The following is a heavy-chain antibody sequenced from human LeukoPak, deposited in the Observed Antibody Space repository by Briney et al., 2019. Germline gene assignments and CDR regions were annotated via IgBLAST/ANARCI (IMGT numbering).Heavy chain of an antibody. CDR1: GFPFIEYS. D-gene: IGHD3-10*01. V-gene: IGHV3-48*04. Sequence: GGSLRLSCTASGFPFIEYSMNWVRQAPGKGLEWVSYISRSGSTINYADSVKGRFTISRDNAKNSLYLQMNSLRAEDTAVYYCAGFGTAQGWFDPWGQGTLVTVSS. CDR3: AGFGTAQGWFDP. CDR2: ISRSGSTI. J-gene: IGHJ5*02.